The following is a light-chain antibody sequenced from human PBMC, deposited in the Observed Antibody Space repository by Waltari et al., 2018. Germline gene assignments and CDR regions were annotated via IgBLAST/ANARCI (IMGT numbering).Light chain of an antibody. CDR3: SSYTANTRF. CDR1: CSDVGCENR. CDR2: DVR. Sequence: QSALTQPPSVSGSPGQSVTISCSGTCSDVGCENRVSWYQQPPGTAPKLRIYDVRNRPSGVSHRVSGSRSGNTASLTISGLQAEDEADYYCSSYTANTRFFGGGTKLTVL. V-gene: IGLV2-18*02. J-gene: IGLJ2*01.